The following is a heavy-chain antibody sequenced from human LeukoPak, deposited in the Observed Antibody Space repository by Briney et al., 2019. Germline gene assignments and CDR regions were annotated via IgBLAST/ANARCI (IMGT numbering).Heavy chain of an antibody. Sequence: PGGSLRLSCAASGFTFSNAWMSWVRQAPGKGLGWVGRIKSKTDGGTTDYAAPVKGRFTISRDDSKNTLYLQMNSLRAEDTAVYYCARDGNYYDFWSGYYDYYYYMDVWGKGTTVTVSS. CDR1: GFTFSNAW. CDR3: ARDGNYYDFWSGYYDYYYYMDV. V-gene: IGHV3-15*01. D-gene: IGHD3-3*01. J-gene: IGHJ6*03. CDR2: IKSKTDGGTT.